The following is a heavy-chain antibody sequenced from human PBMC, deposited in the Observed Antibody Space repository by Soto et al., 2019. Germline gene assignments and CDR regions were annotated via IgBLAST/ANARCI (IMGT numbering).Heavy chain of an antibody. Sequence: PGGSLRLSCAASGFSSEEYEMNWVRQAPGQGLEWVSYINQYGKITYYADSVKGRFTVSRDDAKNSLFLQMDSLRAEDTALYYCARAAWSDEGWDHWGQGILVTVSS. V-gene: IGHV3-48*03. CDR1: GFSSEEYE. J-gene: IGHJ4*02. CDR3: ARAAWSDEGWDH. D-gene: IGHD1-26*01. CDR2: INQYGKIT.